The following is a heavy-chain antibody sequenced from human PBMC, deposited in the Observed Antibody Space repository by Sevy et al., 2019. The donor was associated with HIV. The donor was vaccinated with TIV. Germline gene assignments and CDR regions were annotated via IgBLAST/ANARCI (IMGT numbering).Heavy chain of an antibody. J-gene: IGHJ4*02. CDR2: IYYSGST. CDR1: GGSISSSSYY. CDR3: ARAYYDFWSGYHYYFDY. Sequence: SETLSLTCTVSGGSISSSSYYWGWICQPPGKGLEWIGSIYYSGSTYYNPSLKSRVTISVDTSKNQFSLKLSSVTAADTAVYYCARAYYDFWSGYHYYFDYWGQGTLVTVSS. V-gene: IGHV4-39*01. D-gene: IGHD3-3*01.